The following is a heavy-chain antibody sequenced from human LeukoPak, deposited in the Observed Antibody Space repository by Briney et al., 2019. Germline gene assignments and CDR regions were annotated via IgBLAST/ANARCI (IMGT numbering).Heavy chain of an antibody. D-gene: IGHD5-24*01. J-gene: IGHJ4*02. CDR1: GGSVSRGSYY. V-gene: IGHV4-61*01. CDR3: ARARRDGYNEGYFDY. Sequence: RASETLSLTCSVSGGSVSRGSYYWSWIRQPPGKGLECIGYIYYSGSTNYNPSLKSRVTISVDTSKNQFSLKLSSVTAADTAVYYCARARRDGYNEGYFDYWGQGTLVTVSS. CDR2: IYYSGST.